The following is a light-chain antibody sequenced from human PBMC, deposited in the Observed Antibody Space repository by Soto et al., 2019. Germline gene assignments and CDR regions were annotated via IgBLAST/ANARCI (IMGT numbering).Light chain of an antibody. J-gene: IGKJ2*01. V-gene: IGKV3-11*01. CDR1: ESVSNY. CDR2: DAS. Sequence: EIVLTQSPATLYLSPGERATLSCRASESVSNYLAWYQQKPGQAPRLLIYDASNRATGIPARFSGSGSATDFSPTISSLEPEEFAYYYCQQRSTWPETFGQGTKLEIK. CDR3: QQRSTWPET.